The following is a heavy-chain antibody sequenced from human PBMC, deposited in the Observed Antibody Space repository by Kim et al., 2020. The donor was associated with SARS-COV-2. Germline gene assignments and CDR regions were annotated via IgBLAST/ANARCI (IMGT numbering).Heavy chain of an antibody. CDR3: ARGSGSYGFDS. V-gene: IGHV3-74*01. J-gene: IGHJ4*02. D-gene: IGHD1-26*01. Sequence: AAAVKGRFTISRDNAKSTLDLQMDSLRPEDTAVYYCARGSGSYGFDSWGQGIMVAVSS.